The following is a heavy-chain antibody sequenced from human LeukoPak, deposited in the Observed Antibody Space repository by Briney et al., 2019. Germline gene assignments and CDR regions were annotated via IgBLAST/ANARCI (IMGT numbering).Heavy chain of an antibody. V-gene: IGHV3-48*03. Sequence: GGSLRLSCAASGFTFSSYEMNWVRQAPGKGLEWVSYISSSGSTIYYADSVKGRFTISRDNSKNSLYLQMNSLRAEDTALYYCAKDMDSGYDFSASLRGFFAYYMDVWGKGTTVTVSS. CDR2: ISSSGSTI. J-gene: IGHJ6*03. CDR1: GFTFSSYE. CDR3: AKDMDSGYDFSASLRGFFAYYMDV. D-gene: IGHD5-12*01.